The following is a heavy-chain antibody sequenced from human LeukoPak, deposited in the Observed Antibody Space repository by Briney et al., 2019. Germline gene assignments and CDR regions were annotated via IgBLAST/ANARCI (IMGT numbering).Heavy chain of an antibody. CDR3: ARVAAAAGSFDY. CDR1: GFTFSSYA. V-gene: IGHV3-30*02. Sequence: PGGSLRLSCAASGFTFSSYAMYWVRQAPGKGLEWVTNIWYDGSNKYYADSVKGRFTISRDNSKNTLYLQMNSLRAEDTAVYYCARVAAAAGSFDYWGQGTLVTVSS. CDR2: IWYDGSNK. D-gene: IGHD6-13*01. J-gene: IGHJ4*02.